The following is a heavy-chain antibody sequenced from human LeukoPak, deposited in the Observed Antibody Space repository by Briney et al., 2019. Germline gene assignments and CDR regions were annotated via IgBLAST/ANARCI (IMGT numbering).Heavy chain of an antibody. CDR2: INHSGST. Sequence: SETLSLTCAVYGGSFSGHYWSWIRQPPGKGLEWIGEINHSGSTNYNPSLKSRVTISVDTSKNQFSLKLSSVTAADTAVYYCARWGYYDSSGYKLYYFDYWGQGTLVTVSS. V-gene: IGHV4-34*01. CDR1: GGSFSGHY. D-gene: IGHD3-22*01. J-gene: IGHJ4*02. CDR3: ARWGYYDSSGYKLYYFDY.